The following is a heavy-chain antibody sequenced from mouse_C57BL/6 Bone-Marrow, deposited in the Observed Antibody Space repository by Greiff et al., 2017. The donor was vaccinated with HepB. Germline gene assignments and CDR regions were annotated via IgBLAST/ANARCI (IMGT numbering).Heavy chain of an antibody. Sequence: QVQLKQSGPELVKPGASVKISCKASGYAFSSSWMNWVKQRPGKGLEWIGRIYPGDGDTNYNGKFKGKATLTADKSSSTAYMQLSSLTSEDSAVYFCAKRGYYGRSLPYAMDYWGQGTSVTVSS. D-gene: IGHD1-1*01. CDR1: GYAFSSSW. J-gene: IGHJ4*01. CDR2: IYPGDGDT. CDR3: AKRGYYGRSLPYAMDY. V-gene: IGHV1-82*01.